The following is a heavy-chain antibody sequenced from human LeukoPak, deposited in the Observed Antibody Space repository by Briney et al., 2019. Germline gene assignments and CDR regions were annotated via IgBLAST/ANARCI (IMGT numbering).Heavy chain of an antibody. Sequence: GGSLRLSCAASGFTFSSYSMNWVRQAPGKGLEWVSSITSSSSYIYYADSVKGRLTISRDNAKNSLYLQMNSLRAEDTAVYYCAREVRYSYGFDYWGQGTLVTVSS. CDR3: AREVRYSYGFDY. CDR2: ITSSSSYI. CDR1: GFTFSSYS. D-gene: IGHD5-18*01. J-gene: IGHJ4*02. V-gene: IGHV3-21*01.